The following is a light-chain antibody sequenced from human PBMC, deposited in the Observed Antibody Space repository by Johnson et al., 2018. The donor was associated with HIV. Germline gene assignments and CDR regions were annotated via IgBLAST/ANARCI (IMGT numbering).Light chain of an antibody. CDR2: EDT. J-gene: IGLJ1*01. V-gene: IGLV1-51*02. CDR1: SSNIGDNY. CDR3: GTWESSLSAGYV. Sequence: QSVLTQPPSVSAAPGQKVSISCSGSSSNIGDNYVSWYQQVPGTAPKLLIYEDTKRPSGIPDRFSGSKSGTSATLAITGLQTWDEADYYCGTWESSLSAGYVFGTGTKVTVL.